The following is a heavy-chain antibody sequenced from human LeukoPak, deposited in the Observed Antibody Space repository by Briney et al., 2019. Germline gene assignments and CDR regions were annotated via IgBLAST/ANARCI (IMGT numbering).Heavy chain of an antibody. CDR2: INPSGGST. D-gene: IGHD3-22*01. CDR3: ARGPLYYYDSSGPFDY. V-gene: IGHV1-46*01. J-gene: IGHJ4*02. Sequence: ASVKASCKASGYTFTSYYMHWVRQAPGQGLEWMGIINPSGGSTSYAQKFQGRVTMTRDTSTSTVYMELSSLRSEDTAVYYCARGPLYYYDSSGPFDYWGQGTLVTVSS. CDR1: GYTFTSYY.